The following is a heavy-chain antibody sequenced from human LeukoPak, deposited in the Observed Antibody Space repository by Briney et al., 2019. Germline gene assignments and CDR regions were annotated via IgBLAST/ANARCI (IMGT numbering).Heavy chain of an antibody. J-gene: IGHJ4*02. CDR1: GFTFSSYT. V-gene: IGHV3-21*01. CDR3: ARATGTNSSNYANPDY. CDR2: ISVDKSYM. D-gene: IGHD4-11*01. Sequence: GGSLRLSCVASGFTFSSYTMNWVRQAPGKGLEWVSCISVDKSYMHYADSVKGRFTISRDNAKNSLYLQMSSLRAEDAAVYYCARATGTNSSNYANPDYWGQGTLVTVSS.